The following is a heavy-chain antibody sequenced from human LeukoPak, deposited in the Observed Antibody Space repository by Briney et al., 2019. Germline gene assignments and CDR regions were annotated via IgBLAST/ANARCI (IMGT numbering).Heavy chain of an antibody. D-gene: IGHD2-2*01. CDR3: ATGGSSRMAY. CDR2: ISWNSASV. J-gene: IGHJ4*02. CDR1: GFTLDDYG. V-gene: IGHV3-9*01. Sequence: GGSLRLSCEASGFTLDDYGMHWVRQAPGKGLEWVSTISWNSASVGYVDSVKGRFTISRDNAKNSLYLQVNSLRAEDTAVYYCATGGSSRMAYWGQGALVTVSS.